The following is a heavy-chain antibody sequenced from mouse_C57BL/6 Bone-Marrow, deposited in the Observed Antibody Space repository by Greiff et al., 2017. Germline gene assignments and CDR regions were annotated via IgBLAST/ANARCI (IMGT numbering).Heavy chain of an antibody. Sequence: QVQLQQPGAELVKPGASVKLSCKASGYTFTSYWMQWVNQRPGQGLEWIGEIDPSDSYTNYNQKFKGKATLTVDTSSSTAYMQLSSLTSEDSAVYYCAAQATDAMDYWGQGTSVTVSS. CDR2: IDPSDSYT. CDR3: AAQATDAMDY. CDR1: GYTFTSYW. J-gene: IGHJ4*01. D-gene: IGHD3-2*02. V-gene: IGHV1-50*01.